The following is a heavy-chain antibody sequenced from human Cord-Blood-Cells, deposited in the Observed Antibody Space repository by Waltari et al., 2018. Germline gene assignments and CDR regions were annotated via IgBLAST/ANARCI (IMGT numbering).Heavy chain of an antibody. J-gene: IGHJ4*02. D-gene: IGHD1-26*01. CDR3: ARATISGSYFDY. Sequence: QLQLQESCPGLVKPSETLSLTCTVSGGSISSSRYYWGWLRQPPGKGLEWIGGIYYSGSTYYNPSLKSRVTISVDTSKNQFSLKLSSVTAADTAVYYCARATISGSYFDYWGQGTLVTVSS. V-gene: IGHV4-39*01. CDR1: GGSISSSRYY. CDR2: IYYSGST.